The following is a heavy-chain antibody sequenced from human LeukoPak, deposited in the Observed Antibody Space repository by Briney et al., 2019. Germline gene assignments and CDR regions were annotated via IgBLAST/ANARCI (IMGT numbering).Heavy chain of an antibody. D-gene: IGHD4-17*01. J-gene: IGHJ4*02. V-gene: IGHV4-30-4*01. CDR2: IYYSGST. CDR3: AREGAVTSYFDY. Sequence: SETLSPTCTVSGGSISSGDYYWRWIRQPPGKGLEWIGYIYYSGSTYYNPSLKSRVTISVDTSKNQFSLKLSSVTAADTAVYYCAREGAVTSYFDYWGQGTLVTVSS. CDR1: GGSISSGDYY.